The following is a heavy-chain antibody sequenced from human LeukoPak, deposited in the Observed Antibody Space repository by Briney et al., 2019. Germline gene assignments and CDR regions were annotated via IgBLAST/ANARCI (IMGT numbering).Heavy chain of an antibody. V-gene: IGHV4-30-4*01. CDR2: IYYSGST. CDR3: ARHQGERRGTRWFDP. D-gene: IGHD1-1*01. Sequence: SETLSLTYTVSGGSISSGDYYWSWIRQPPGKGLEWIGYIYYSGSTYYNPSLKSRVTISVDTSKNQFSLKLSSVTAADTAVYYCARHQGERRGTRWFDPWGQGTLVTVSS. J-gene: IGHJ5*02. CDR1: GGSISSGDYY.